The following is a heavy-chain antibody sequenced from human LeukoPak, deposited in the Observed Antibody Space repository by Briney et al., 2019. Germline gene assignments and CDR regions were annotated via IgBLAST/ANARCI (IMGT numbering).Heavy chain of an antibody. Sequence: IPSETLSLTCTVSGGSISRYYWSWIRQPPGKRLEWIGYIYYSGSTNYNPSLKSRVTISVDTSKNQFSLKLSSVTAADTAVYYCARVPDYDFWSGYYDYWGQGTLVTVSS. J-gene: IGHJ4*02. V-gene: IGHV4-59*01. CDR1: GGSISRYY. CDR2: IYYSGST. CDR3: ARVPDYDFWSGYYDY. D-gene: IGHD3-3*01.